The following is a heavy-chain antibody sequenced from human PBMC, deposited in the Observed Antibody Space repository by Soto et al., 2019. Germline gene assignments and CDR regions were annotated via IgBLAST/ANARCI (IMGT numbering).Heavy chain of an antibody. Sequence: SETLSLTCTVSGGSISSGNYYWTWIRQPPGKGLEWIGYIFYSGTTNYNPSLNSRVTISVDTSKNQFSLKLSSVTAADTAVYYCARDLAGFLNWFDPWGQGTLVTVSS. CDR3: ARDLAGFLNWFDP. V-gene: IGHV4-61*01. J-gene: IGHJ5*02. CDR2: IFYSGTT. CDR1: GGSISSGNYY. D-gene: IGHD3-10*01.